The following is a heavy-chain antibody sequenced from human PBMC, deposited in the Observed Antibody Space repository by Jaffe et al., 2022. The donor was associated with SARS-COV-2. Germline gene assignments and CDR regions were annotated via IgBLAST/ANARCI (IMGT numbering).Heavy chain of an antibody. CDR2: INPNSGGT. V-gene: IGHV1-2*04. CDR3: ARNYGSGSYYNGGYGMDV. Sequence: QVQLVQSGAEVKKPGASVKVSCKASGYTFTGYYMHWVRQAPGQGLEWMGWINPNSGGTNYAQKFQGWVTMTRDTSISTAYMELSRLRSDDTAVYYCARNYGSGSYYNGGYGMDVWGQGTTVTVSS. D-gene: IGHD3-10*01. CDR1: GYTFTGYY. J-gene: IGHJ6*02.